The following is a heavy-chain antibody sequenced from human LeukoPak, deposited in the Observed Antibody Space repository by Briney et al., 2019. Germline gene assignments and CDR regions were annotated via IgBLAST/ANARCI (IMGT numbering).Heavy chain of an antibody. CDR3: ARTYSSGWAPYYFDY. Sequence: LGASVKVSCKASGYTFTGYYMHWVRRAPGQGLEWMGWINPNSGGTNYAQKFQGRVTTTRDTSISTAYMELSRLRSDDTAVYYCARTYSSGWAPYYFDYWGQGTLVTVSS. J-gene: IGHJ4*02. D-gene: IGHD6-19*01. V-gene: IGHV1-2*03. CDR1: GYTFTGYY. CDR2: INPNSGGT.